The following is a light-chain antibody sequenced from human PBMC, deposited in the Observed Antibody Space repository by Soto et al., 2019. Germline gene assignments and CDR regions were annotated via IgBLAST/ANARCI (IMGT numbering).Light chain of an antibody. J-gene: IGKJ1*01. CDR1: QSISSR. V-gene: IGKV1-5*01. CDR2: DAS. Sequence: DIQMTQSPSTLSASVGDRVTITCRASQSISSRLAWYQQKPGKAPKLLIYDASSLESGVPSRFSGSGSGTEFTLTISSLQPDDFATYYCQQYNAYPWTFGLGTKVDIK. CDR3: QQYNAYPWT.